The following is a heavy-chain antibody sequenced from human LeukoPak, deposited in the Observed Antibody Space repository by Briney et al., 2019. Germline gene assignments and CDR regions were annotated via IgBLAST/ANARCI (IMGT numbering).Heavy chain of an antibody. Sequence: WASVKVSCKASGYTFTGYYMHWVRQAPGQGLEWMGWINPNSGGTNYAQKFQGRVTMTRDTSISTAYMELSRLRSDDTAVYYCARDRRGIAVAGRIPGWFDPWGQGTLVTVSS. CDR3: ARDRRGIAVAGRIPGWFDP. D-gene: IGHD6-19*01. CDR1: GYTFTGYY. CDR2: INPNSGGT. V-gene: IGHV1-2*02. J-gene: IGHJ5*02.